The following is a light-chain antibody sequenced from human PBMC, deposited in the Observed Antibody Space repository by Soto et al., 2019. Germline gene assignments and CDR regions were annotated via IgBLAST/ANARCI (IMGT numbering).Light chain of an antibody. CDR3: CSYAGSRVV. V-gene: IGLV2-23*01. J-gene: IGLJ2*01. Sequence: QSVLTQPASVSGSPGQSITISCTGTSSDVGSYNLVSWYQQHPGKAPKLMIYEGSKRPSGVSNRFSGSKSGNTDSLTISGLQAEDEADYYCCSYAGSRVVFGGGTKLTVL. CDR2: EGS. CDR1: SSDVGSYNL.